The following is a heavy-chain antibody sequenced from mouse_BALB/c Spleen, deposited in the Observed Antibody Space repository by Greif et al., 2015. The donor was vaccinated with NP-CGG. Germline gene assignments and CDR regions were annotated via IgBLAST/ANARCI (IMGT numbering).Heavy chain of an antibody. CDR1: GFTFSSCA. D-gene: IGHD3-3*01. CDR2: ISSGGSYT. CDR3: ARHRAGPYYYAMDY. Sequence: EVKLMESGGGLVKPGGSLKLSCAASGFTFSSCAMSWVRQTPEKRLEWVATISSGGSYTYYPDSVKGRFTISRDNAKNTLYLQMSSLRSEDTAMYYCARHRAGPYYYAMDYWGQGTSVTVSS. J-gene: IGHJ4*01. V-gene: IGHV5-9-3*01.